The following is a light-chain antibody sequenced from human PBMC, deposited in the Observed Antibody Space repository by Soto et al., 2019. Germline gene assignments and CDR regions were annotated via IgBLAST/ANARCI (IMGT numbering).Light chain of an antibody. J-gene: IGKJ3*01. CDR2: AAS. V-gene: IGKV1-39*01. CDR3: QQSYSTPRFT. CDR1: QTIRSY. Sequence: DIQMTQSPSSLSASVGDRVTITCRASQTIRSYLNWYQQKPGKAPKLLIYAASSLQSGVPSRFSGSGSGAGFTLTISSLQPEDFATYYCQQSYSTPRFTFGPGTKVDIK.